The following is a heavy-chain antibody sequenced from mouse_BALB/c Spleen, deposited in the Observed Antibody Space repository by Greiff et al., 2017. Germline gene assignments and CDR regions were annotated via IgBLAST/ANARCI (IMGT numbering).Heavy chain of an antibody. CDR2: ISTYYGDA. V-gene: IGHV1S137*01. Sequence: VQLQESGAELVRPGVSVKISCKGSGYTFTDYAMHWVKQSHAKSLEWIGVISTYYGDASYNQKFKGKATMTVDKSSSTAYMELARLTSEDSAIYYCARGAGDYWGQGTTLTVSS. CDR1: GYTFTDYA. J-gene: IGHJ2*01. CDR3: ARGAGDY.